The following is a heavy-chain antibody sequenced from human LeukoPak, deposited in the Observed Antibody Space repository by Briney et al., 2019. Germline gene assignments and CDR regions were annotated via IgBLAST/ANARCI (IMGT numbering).Heavy chain of an antibody. CDR3: AKDSGDAYDILTGYDY. V-gene: IGHV3-9*01. CDR1: GFTFDDYA. J-gene: IGHJ4*02. CDR2: ISWNSGSI. D-gene: IGHD3-9*01. Sequence: PGRSPRLSCAASGFTFDDYAMHWVRQAPGKGLEWVSGISWNSGSIGYADSVKGRFTISRDNAKNSLYLQMNSLRAEDTALYYCAKDSGDAYDILTGYDYWGQGTLVTVSS.